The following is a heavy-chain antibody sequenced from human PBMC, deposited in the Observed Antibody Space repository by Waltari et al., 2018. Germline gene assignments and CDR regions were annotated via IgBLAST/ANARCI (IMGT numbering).Heavy chain of an antibody. J-gene: IGHJ6*03. CDR3: AGSSGYYYYYYMDV. CDR2: IYSGGST. V-gene: IGHV3-53*02. Sequence: EVQLVETGGGLIQPGGSLRLSCAASGFTVSSNYMSWVRQAPGKGLEWVSVIYSGGSTYYADSVKGRFTISRDNSKNTLYLQRNSLRAEDTAVYYCAGSSGYYYYYYMDVWGKGTTVTVSS. D-gene: IGHD3-22*01. CDR1: GFTVSSNY.